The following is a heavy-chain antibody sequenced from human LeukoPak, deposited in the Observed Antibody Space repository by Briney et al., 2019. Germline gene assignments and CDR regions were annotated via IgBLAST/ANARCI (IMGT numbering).Heavy chain of an antibody. CDR2: TSGSGAST. D-gene: IGHD2-2*01. V-gene: IGHV3-23*01. Sequence: GGSLRLSCAASGFTFNNYAMSWVRQAPGKGLEWVSATSGSGASTYYADSVKGRFTISRDNSKNTLYLQMNSLRAEDTAVYYCAKAGSVVVVPAASEPPFDSWGQGTLVTVSS. CDR3: AKAGSVVVVPAASEPPFDS. J-gene: IGHJ4*02. CDR1: GFTFNNYA.